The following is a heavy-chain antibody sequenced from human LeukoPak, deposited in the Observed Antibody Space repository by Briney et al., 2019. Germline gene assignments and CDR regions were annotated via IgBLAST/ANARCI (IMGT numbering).Heavy chain of an antibody. J-gene: IGHJ6*03. V-gene: IGHV3-21*01. CDR3: ARVAQGATTENYFYYYMDV. CDR1: GFAFNSYT. D-gene: IGHD4-11*01. CDR2: ITSRGSHI. Sequence: GGSLRLSCAASGFAFNSYTITWVRQAPGKGLESVSSITSRGSHIYIADSVKGRLTISRDNAKNSLFLQMRSLSVEDTAVYYCARVAQGATTENYFYYYMDVWGKGTTVTVSS.